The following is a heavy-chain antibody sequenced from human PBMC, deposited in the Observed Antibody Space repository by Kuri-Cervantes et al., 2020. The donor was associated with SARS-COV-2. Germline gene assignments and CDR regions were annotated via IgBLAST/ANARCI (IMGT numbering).Heavy chain of an antibody. J-gene: IGHJ4*02. D-gene: IGHD1-26*01. CDR1: GYTFTSYY. V-gene: IGHV1-46*01. CDR2: ISPTSGST. Sequence: ASVKVSCKASGYTFTSYYMHWVRQVPGQGLEWMGIISPTSGSTNYAQRFQGGVTMTRDTSTSTVYMELGSLRSEDTAVYYCGRDDDSGSLPDCWDQGTLVTVSS. CDR3: GRDDDSGSLPDC.